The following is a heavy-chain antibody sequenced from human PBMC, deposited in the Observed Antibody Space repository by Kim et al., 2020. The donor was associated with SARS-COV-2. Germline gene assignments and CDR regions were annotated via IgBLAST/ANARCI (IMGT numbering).Heavy chain of an antibody. CDR1: GFTFSSYW. J-gene: IGHJ4*02. CDR3: ARGSLLWFGELSGFDY. D-gene: IGHD3-10*01. Sequence: GGSLRLSCAASGFTFSSYWMHWVRQAPGKGLVWVSRINSDGSSTSYADSVKGRFTISRDNAKNTLYLQMNSMRAEDTVVYYCARGSLLWFGELSGFDYWGQGTLVTVSS. V-gene: IGHV3-74*01. CDR2: INSDGSST.